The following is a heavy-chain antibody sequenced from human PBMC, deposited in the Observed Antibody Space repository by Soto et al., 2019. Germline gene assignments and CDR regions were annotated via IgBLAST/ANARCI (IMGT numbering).Heavy chain of an antibody. D-gene: IGHD6-19*01. CDR3: ARAYSSGWYPYYYYGMDV. Sequence: GESLKISCKGSGYSFTSYWITWVRQMPGKGLEWMGRVDPSDSYANYSPYFQGQVTISADKSISTAYLQWSSLKASDTAMYYCARAYSSGWYPYYYYGMDVWGQGTTVTVSS. CDR1: GYSFTSYW. V-gene: IGHV5-10-1*04. CDR2: VDPSDSYA. J-gene: IGHJ6*02.